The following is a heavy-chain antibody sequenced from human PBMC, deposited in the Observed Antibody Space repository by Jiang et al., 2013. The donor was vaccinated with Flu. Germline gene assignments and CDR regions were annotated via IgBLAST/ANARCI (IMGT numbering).Heavy chain of an antibody. Sequence: GAEVKKPGESLKISCKGSGYSFTSYWIGWVRQMPGKGLEWMGIIYPGDSDTRYSPSFQGQVTISADKSISTAYLQWSSLKASDTAMYYCARLAEDCGGDCYSFRVDYYYYYGMDVWGQGTTVTVSS. CDR3: ARLAEDCGGDCYSFRVDYYYYYGMDV. J-gene: IGHJ6*02. CDR2: IYPGDSDT. V-gene: IGHV5-51*03. D-gene: IGHD2-21*02. CDR1: GYSFTSYW.